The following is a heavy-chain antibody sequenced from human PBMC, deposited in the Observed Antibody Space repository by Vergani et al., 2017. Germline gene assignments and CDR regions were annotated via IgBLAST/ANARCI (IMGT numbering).Heavy chain of an antibody. CDR2: ISGSGGST. CDR1: GFTFSSYA. J-gene: IGHJ4*02. V-gene: IGHV3-23*01. CDR3: AKEGLTIVGVVIAYFDY. Sequence: EVQLLESGGGLVQPGGSLRLSCAASGFTFSSYAMSWVHQAPGKGLEWVSAISGSGGSTYYADSVKGRFTISRDKSKNTLYLQMNSLRAEDTAVYYCAKEGLTIVGVVIAYFDYWGQGTLVTVSS. D-gene: IGHD3-3*01.